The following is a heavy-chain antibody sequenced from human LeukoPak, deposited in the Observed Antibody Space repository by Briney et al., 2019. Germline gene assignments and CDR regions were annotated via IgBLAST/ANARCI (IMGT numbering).Heavy chain of an antibody. D-gene: IGHD2-8*01. V-gene: IGHV3-23*01. Sequence: GGSLRLSCAASGFTFSSYAMSWVRQAPGKGLEWVSAISGSGGSTYYADSVKGQFTISRDNSKNTLYLQMNSLRAEDTAVYYCARDLGYCTNGVCHTRFDYWGQGTLVAVSS. CDR1: GFTFSSYA. CDR3: ARDLGYCTNGVCHTRFDY. CDR2: ISGSGGST. J-gene: IGHJ4*02.